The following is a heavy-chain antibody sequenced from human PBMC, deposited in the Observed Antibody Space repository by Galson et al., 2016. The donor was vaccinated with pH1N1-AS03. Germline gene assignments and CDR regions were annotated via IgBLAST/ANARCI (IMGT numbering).Heavy chain of an antibody. CDR1: GFTFGDYP. V-gene: IGHV3-49*03. CDR2: IRSKTYGGTT. D-gene: IGHD3-10*01. Sequence: SLRLSCAASGFTFGDYPLTWFRQAPGKGLEWVGFIRSKTYGGTTEYAASVKGRFTISRDDSKSLADLQVNSLKTEDTAGYYCARARTSRVSLAGVGFDIWGQGTMVTVSS. CDR3: ARARTSRVSLAGVGFDI. J-gene: IGHJ3*02.